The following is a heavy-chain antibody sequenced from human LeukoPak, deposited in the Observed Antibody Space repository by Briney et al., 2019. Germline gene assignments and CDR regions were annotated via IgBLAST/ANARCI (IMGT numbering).Heavy chain of an antibody. V-gene: IGHV1-2*02. Sequence: GASVKVSCRASGYTFTGYYMHWVRQAPGQGREWMGWINPNSGGTNYAQKFQGRVTMTRDTSISTAYMELSRLRSDDTAVYYCARSLCHGCAFDIWGQGTMVTVSS. J-gene: IGHJ3*02. CDR1: GYTFTGYY. CDR2: INPNSGGT. CDR3: ARSLCHGCAFDI.